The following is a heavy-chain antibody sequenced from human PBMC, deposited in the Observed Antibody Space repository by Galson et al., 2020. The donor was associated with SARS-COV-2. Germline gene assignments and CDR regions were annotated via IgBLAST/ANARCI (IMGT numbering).Heavy chain of an antibody. D-gene: IGHD6-19*01. Sequence: NFSDSAVYRVRQPYGKGQESLGRMRNQVNHYDTVYATSVKGRFIISRDDSPNMAFLQMNGLRTDDTAVYYCAIEMHQGRDSSGWDNDACDIWGQGTMVNVS. J-gene: IGHJ3*02. CDR3: AIEMHQGRDSSGWDNDACDI. CDR2: MRNQVNHYDT. CDR1: NFSDSA. V-gene: IGHV3-73*01.